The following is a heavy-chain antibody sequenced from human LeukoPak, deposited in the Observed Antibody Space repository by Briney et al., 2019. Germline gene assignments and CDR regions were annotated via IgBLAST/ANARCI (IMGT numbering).Heavy chain of an antibody. CDR2: FDPEDGET. CDR1: GYTLTELS. D-gene: IGHD3-3*01. Sequence: ASVKVSCEVSGYTLTELSMHWVRQAPGKGLEWMGGFDPEDGETIYAQKFQGRVTMTEDTSTDTAYMELSSLRSEDTAVYYCATAEYYDFWSGYFYFDYWGQGTLVTVSS. J-gene: IGHJ4*02. CDR3: ATAEYYDFWSGYFYFDY. V-gene: IGHV1-24*01.